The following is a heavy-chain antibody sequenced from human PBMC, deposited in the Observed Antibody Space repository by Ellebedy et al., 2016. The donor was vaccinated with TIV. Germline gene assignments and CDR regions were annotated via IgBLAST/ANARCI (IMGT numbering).Heavy chain of an antibody. CDR2: NHYIRTS. CDR1: GGSISSSY. Sequence: MPSETLSLTCTVSGGSISSSYWSWIRQLPGKGLEWIGYNHYIRTSNYNPSLKSRVTISACTSKNQFSLMLSSVTTADTAVYYCARADYGDSGDYYYGLDVWGQGTTVTVSS. V-gene: IGHV4-59*01. CDR3: ARADYGDSGDYYYGLDV. D-gene: IGHD4-17*01. J-gene: IGHJ6*02.